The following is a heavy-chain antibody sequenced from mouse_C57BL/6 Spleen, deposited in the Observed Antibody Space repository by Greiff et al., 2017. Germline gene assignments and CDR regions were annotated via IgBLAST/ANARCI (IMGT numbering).Heavy chain of an antibody. CDR3: ASTTVYYFDY. CDR1: GYSFTSGYY. D-gene: IGHD1-1*01. CDR2: ISYDGSN. V-gene: IGHV3-6*01. Sequence: EVQLLESGPGLVKPSQSLSLTCSVTGYSFTSGYYWNWIRQFPGKKLEWMGYISYDGSNNYNPSLKNRITITRNTSKNQFFLKLNSVTTEDTATYYCASTTVYYFDYWGQGTTLTVSS. J-gene: IGHJ2*01.